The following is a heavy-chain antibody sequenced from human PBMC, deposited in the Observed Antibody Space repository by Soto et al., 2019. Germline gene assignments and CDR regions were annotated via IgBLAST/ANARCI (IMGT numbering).Heavy chain of an antibody. CDR3: ARHHRYYDSSSYYDYYQYGMDV. Sequence: GESLKISCKGSGYTFTTYWIGWVRQMPGKGLEWMGIFHPGDSATKYSPSFQGQVTISADKSISTAYLQWSSLKASDTAMYYCARHHRYYDSSSYYDYYQYGMDVWGQGTTVTVSS. CDR1: GYTFTTYW. V-gene: IGHV5-51*01. D-gene: IGHD3-22*01. CDR2: FHPGDSAT. J-gene: IGHJ6*02.